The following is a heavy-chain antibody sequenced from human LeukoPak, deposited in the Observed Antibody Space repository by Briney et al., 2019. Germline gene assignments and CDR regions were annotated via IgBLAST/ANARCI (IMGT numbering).Heavy chain of an antibody. J-gene: IGHJ4*02. V-gene: IGHV3-7*01. Sequence: PGGSLRLSCAASGFTFSSYWMSWVRQAPGKGLEWVANIKQDGSEKYYVDSVKGRFTISRDNAKNSLYLQMNSLRAEDTAVYYCVRDQGAVAPDYWGQGTLVTVSS. CDR1: GFTFSSYW. CDR3: VRDQGAVAPDY. CDR2: IKQDGSEK. D-gene: IGHD6-19*01.